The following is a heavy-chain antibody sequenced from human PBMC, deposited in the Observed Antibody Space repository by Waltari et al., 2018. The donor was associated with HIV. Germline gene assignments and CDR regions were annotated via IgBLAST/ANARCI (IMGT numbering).Heavy chain of an antibody. D-gene: IGHD2-15*01. CDR2: INPRGGST. V-gene: IGHV1-46*01. J-gene: IGHJ4*02. CDR3: ASFIGYCSGDTCYEGSY. Sequence: QVHLVQSGAEVKKPGASVKVSCKASGYTFTSYYMPWVRQAPGQGLEWMGIINPRGGSTTYSQNFQGRVTMTRDTSTSTLYMELSSLRSEDTAVYYCASFIGYCSGDTCYEGSYWGQGTLVTVSS. CDR1: GYTFTSYY.